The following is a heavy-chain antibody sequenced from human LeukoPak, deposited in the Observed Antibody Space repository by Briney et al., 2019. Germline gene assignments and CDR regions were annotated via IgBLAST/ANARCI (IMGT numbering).Heavy chain of an antibody. V-gene: IGHV4-30-2*01. CDR1: SGSISSGGYY. D-gene: IGHD6-6*01. Sequence: SQTLSLTCTVSSGSISSGGYYWSWIRQPPGKGLEWIGYIYHSGSTYYNPSLKSRVTISVDRSKNQFSLKLSSVTAADTAVYYCAREEIAAHSFDYWGRGTLVTVSS. J-gene: IGHJ4*02. CDR3: AREEIAAHSFDY. CDR2: IYHSGST.